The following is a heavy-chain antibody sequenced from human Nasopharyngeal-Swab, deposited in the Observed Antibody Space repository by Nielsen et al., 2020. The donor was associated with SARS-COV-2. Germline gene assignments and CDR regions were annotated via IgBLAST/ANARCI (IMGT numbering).Heavy chain of an antibody. CDR1: GFTFSSYG. CDR2: IWYDGSNK. Sequence: GGSLRLSCAASGFTFSSYGMHWVRQAPGKGLEWVAVIWYDGSNKYYADSVKGRFTISRDDSKNTLYLQMSSLRAEDTAVYYCARVGSSWYGINYYYYMDVWGKGTTVTVSS. V-gene: IGHV3-33*01. J-gene: IGHJ6*03. CDR3: ARVGSSWYGINYYYYMDV. D-gene: IGHD6-13*01.